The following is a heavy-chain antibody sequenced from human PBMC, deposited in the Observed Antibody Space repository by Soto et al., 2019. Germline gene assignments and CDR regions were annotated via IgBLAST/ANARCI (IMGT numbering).Heavy chain of an antibody. CDR2: ISSSSSTI. CDR1: GFTFSSYS. CDR3: ARHPERIAEIGWFGP. Sequence: EVQLVESGGGLVQPGGSLRLSCAASGFTFSSYSMNWVRQAPGKGLEWVSYISSSSSTIYYADSVKGRFTISRDNAKNSLYLQMNSLRAEDPAVYYCARHPERIAEIGWFGPWGQGTMVTVSS. V-gene: IGHV3-48*01. J-gene: IGHJ5*02. D-gene: IGHD6-13*01.